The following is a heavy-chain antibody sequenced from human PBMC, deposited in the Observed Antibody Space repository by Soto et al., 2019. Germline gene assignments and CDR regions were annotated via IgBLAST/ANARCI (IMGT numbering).Heavy chain of an antibody. Sequence: PSETLSLTCTVSGGSISSSSYYWVWIRQPPGRGLEWIGSIYYSGSTYYNPSLKSRVTISVDTSKNQISLKLNSVTAADTAVYYCARQNGDTSSWSEDRSPFDYWGQGALVTVSS. CDR3: ARQNGDTSSWSEDRSPFDY. CDR1: GGSISSSSYY. D-gene: IGHD6-13*01. J-gene: IGHJ4*02. CDR2: IYYSGST. V-gene: IGHV4-39*01.